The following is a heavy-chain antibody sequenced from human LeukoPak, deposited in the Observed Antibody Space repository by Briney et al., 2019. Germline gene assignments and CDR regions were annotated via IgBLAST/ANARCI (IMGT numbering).Heavy chain of an antibody. Sequence: QSGGSLRLSCAASGFTFSSYTMHWVRQAPGKGPEWVAVISYDGNNKYYADSVKGRFTISRDNSKNTLYLQMNSLRAEDTAVYYCARGPQLLSSYYFDYWGQETLVTVSS. D-gene: IGHD2-2*01. CDR3: ARGPQLLSSYYFDY. J-gene: IGHJ4*02. CDR2: ISYDGNNK. V-gene: IGHV3-30-3*01. CDR1: GFTFSSYT.